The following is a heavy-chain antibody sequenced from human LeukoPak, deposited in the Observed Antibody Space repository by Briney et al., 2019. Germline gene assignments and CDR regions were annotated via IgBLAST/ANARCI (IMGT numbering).Heavy chain of an antibody. CDR1: GFTFSSRA. J-gene: IGHJ4*02. D-gene: IGHD2/OR15-2a*01. V-gene: IGHV3-30*18. CDR3: AKDPHQLILSNYFDD. Sequence: PGGSLRLSCAASGFTFSSRAMYWVRQAPAKGLEWVAGLSYDGSNTYYLDSVKGRFTISGDNSKNTLYLQTDSLRTEDTAVYYCAKDPHQLILSNYFDDWGQGTLVTVSS. CDR2: LSYDGSNT.